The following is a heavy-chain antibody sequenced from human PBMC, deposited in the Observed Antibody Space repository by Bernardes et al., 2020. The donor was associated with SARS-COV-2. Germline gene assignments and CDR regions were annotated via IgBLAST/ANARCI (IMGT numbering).Heavy chain of an antibody. CDR3: ASERRTRSSSWYPPYYYYYYGMDV. V-gene: IGHV1-69*13. CDR1: GGTFSSYA. D-gene: IGHD6-13*01. Sequence: SVKVSCKASGGTFSSYAISWVRQAPGQGLEWMGGIIPIFGTANYAQKFQGRVTITADESTSTAYMELSSLRSEDTAVYYCASERRTRSSSWYPPYYYYYYGMDVWGQGTTVTVSS. CDR2: IIPIFGTA. J-gene: IGHJ6*02.